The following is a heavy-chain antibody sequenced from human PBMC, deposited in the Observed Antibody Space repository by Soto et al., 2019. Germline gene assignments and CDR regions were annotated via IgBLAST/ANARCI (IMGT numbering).Heavy chain of an antibody. Sequence: EVQLVESGGGLVKPGGSLRLSCAASGFTFSTYSMNWVRQAPGKGLEWVSSISDSSSYIYYADSVKGRFTISRDNAKNSLYLQMNSLRAEDTSVYYCARYDSSGYYRPYYYYGMDVWGQGTTVTVSS. CDR2: ISDSSSYI. D-gene: IGHD3-22*01. CDR3: ARYDSSGYYRPYYYYGMDV. J-gene: IGHJ6*02. CDR1: GFTFSTYS. V-gene: IGHV3-21*01.